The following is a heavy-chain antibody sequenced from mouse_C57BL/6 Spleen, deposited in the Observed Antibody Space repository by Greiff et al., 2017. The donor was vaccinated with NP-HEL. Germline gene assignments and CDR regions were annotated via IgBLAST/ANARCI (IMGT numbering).Heavy chain of an antibody. CDR3: ARDPGVYFDY. CDR1: GYTFTSYW. V-gene: IGHV1-69*01. Sequence: QVQLKQPGAELVMPGASVKLSCKASGYTFTSYWMHWVKQRPGQGLEWIGEIDPSDSYTNYNQKFKGKSTLTVDKSSSTAYMQLSSLTSEDSAVYYCARDPGVYFDYWGQGTTLTVSS. J-gene: IGHJ2*01. CDR2: IDPSDSYT.